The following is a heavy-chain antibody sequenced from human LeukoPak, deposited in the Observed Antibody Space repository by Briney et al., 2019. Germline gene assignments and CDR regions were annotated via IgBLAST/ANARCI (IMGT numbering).Heavy chain of an antibody. CDR3: ARDVDDDSSGYYSEWFDY. CDR2: IYYSGST. Sequence: SQTLSLTCTVSGGSISSGDYYWSWIRQPPGKGLEWIGYIYYSGSTYYNPSLKSRVTISVDTSKNQFSLKLSSVTAADTAVYYCARDVDDDSSGYYSEWFDYWGQGTLVTVSS. V-gene: IGHV4-30-4*08. CDR1: GGSISSGDYY. J-gene: IGHJ4*02. D-gene: IGHD3-22*01.